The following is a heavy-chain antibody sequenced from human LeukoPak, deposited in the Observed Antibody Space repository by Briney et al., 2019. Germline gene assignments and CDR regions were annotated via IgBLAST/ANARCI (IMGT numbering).Heavy chain of an antibody. D-gene: IGHD1-26*01. CDR1: GCTFSSYA. J-gene: IGHJ5*02. CDR2: IIPIFGTA. CDR3: ARDREAYGERQAVNWFDP. V-gene: IGHV1-69*06. Sequence: ASVNVSCQPSGCTFSSYAISWVRQAPGQGRDWMEGIIPIFGTANYAQMFQGKATIPADKSTSPAYIELTSLRSEDTAGYYWARDREAYGERQAVNWFDPWGQGTLVTVSS.